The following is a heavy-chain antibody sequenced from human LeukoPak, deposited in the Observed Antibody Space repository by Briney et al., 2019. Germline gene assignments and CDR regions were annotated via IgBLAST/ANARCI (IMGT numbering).Heavy chain of an antibody. CDR2: ISGNGGST. V-gene: IGHV3-23*01. CDR1: GFTFSSYA. CDR3: AKSRSGSANWALQIFDN. J-gene: IGHJ4*02. D-gene: IGHD1-1*01. Sequence: GGSLRLSCAASGFTFSSYAMHWVRQAPGKGLEWVSGISGNGGSTHHADYVKGRFTISRDNSKDSLFVQMNSLRAEDTAVYFCAKSRSGSANWALQIFDNWGQGTLVTVSS.